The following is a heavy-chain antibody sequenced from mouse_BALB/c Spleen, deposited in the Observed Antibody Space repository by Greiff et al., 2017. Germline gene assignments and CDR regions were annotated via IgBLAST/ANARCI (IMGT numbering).Heavy chain of an antibody. Sequence: QVQLQQSGAELVKPGASVKLSCKASGYTFTSYYMYWVKQRPGQGLEWIGVINPSNGGTNFNEKFKNKATLTVDKSYSTAYMQLSSLTSEDSAVYYCTRSGTTATNYAMDYWGQGTTVTVSS. J-gene: IGHJ4*01. V-gene: IGHV1S81*02. CDR2: INPSNGGT. CDR3: TRSGTTATNYAMDY. D-gene: IGHD1-2*01. CDR1: GYTFTSYY.